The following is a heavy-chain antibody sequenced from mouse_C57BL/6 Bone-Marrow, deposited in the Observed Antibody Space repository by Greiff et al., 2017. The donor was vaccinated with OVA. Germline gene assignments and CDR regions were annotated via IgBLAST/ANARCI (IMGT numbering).Heavy chain of an antibody. CDR1: GFSLTSYG. V-gene: IGHV2-2*01. J-gene: IGHJ3*01. Sequence: VMLVESGPGLVQPSQSLSITCTVSGFSLTSYGVHWVRQSPGKGLEWLGVIWSGGSTDYNAAFISRLSISKDNSKSQVFFKMNSLQADDTAIYYCARKYSNYLAWFAYWGQGTLVTVSA. CDR3: ARKYSNYLAWFAY. D-gene: IGHD2-5*01. CDR2: IWSGGST.